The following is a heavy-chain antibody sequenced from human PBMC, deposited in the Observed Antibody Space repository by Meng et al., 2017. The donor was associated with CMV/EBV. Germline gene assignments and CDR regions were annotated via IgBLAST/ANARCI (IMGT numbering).Heavy chain of an antibody. D-gene: IGHD3-3*01. CDR3: ASSVKHITIFGVAKTNLNFDY. Sequence: GSLRLSCTVSGGSISSSSYYWGWIRQPPGKGLEWIGSIYYSGSTYYNPSLKSRVTISVDTSKNQFSLKLSSVTAADTAVYYCASSVKHITIFGVAKTNLNFDYWGQGTLVTVS. J-gene: IGHJ4*02. CDR2: IYYSGST. CDR1: GGSISSSSYY. V-gene: IGHV4-39*07.